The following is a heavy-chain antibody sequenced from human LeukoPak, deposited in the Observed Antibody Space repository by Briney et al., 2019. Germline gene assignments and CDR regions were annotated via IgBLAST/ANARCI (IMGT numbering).Heavy chain of an antibody. D-gene: IGHD3-10*01. CDR3: ARILDYGSGTRIGS. J-gene: IGHJ5*01. Sequence: ASVKVSCKASGYTFTGYYMHWVRQAPGQGLEWMGRINPNSGGTNYAQKFQGRVTMTRDTSISTAYMELSRLRSDDTAVYYCARILDYGSGTRIGSWGQGTLVTVSS. V-gene: IGHV1-2*06. CDR1: GYTFTGYY. CDR2: INPNSGGT.